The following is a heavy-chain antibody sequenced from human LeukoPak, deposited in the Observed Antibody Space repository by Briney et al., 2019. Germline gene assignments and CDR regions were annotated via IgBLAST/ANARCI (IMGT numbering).Heavy chain of an antibody. V-gene: IGHV3-7*01. Sequence: GESLKISCAASGFTFSVFWMSWVRQAPGKGLEWVANIKQGGSEKYYVDSVKGRFTISRDNDNNSMYLQINSLRAEDTAVYYCARYHGGYFAYWGQGTLVTVSS. D-gene: IGHD2-15*01. CDR1: GFTFSVFW. CDR3: ARYHGGYFAY. J-gene: IGHJ4*02. CDR2: IKQGGSEK.